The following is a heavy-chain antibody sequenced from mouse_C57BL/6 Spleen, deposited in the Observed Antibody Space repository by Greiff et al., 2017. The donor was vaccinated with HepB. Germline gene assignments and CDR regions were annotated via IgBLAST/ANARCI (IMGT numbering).Heavy chain of an antibody. CDR1: GYTFTSYW. D-gene: IGHD2-4*01. CDR2: IHPNSGST. CDR3: ARGAYDYDGDYYAMDY. V-gene: IGHV1-64*01. J-gene: IGHJ4*01. Sequence: QVQLQQSGAELVKPGASVKLSCKASGYTFTSYWMHWVKQRPGQGLEWIGMIHPNSGSTNYNEKFKSKATLTVDKSSSTAYMQLSSLTSEDSAVYYCARGAYDYDGDYYAMDYWGQGTSVTVSS.